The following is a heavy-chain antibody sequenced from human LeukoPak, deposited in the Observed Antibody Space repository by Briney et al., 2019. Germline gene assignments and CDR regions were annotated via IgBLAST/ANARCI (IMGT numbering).Heavy chain of an antibody. Sequence: ASVKVSCKASGYTFTSYGISWVRQPPGQGLEWMGWISAYNGNTNYAQKLQGRVTMTTDTSTSTAYMELRSLRSDDTAVYYCARGGRYYGSGSYSSFDYWGQGTLVTVSS. CDR3: ARGGRYYGSGSYSSFDY. D-gene: IGHD3-10*01. CDR1: GYTFTSYG. CDR2: ISAYNGNT. V-gene: IGHV1-18*01. J-gene: IGHJ4*02.